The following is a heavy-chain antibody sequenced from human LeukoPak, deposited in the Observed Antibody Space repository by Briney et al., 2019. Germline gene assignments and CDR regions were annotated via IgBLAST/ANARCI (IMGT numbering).Heavy chain of an antibody. Sequence: GGSLRLSCAASGFTFSSYGMHWVRQAPGKGLEWVAVISYDGSNKYYADSVKGRFTISRDNSKNTLYLQMNSLRAEDTAVYYCARSSYSSSSSVWGQGTMVTVSS. CDR2: ISYDGSNK. CDR1: GFTFSSYG. J-gene: IGHJ3*01. D-gene: IGHD6-6*01. V-gene: IGHV3-30*03. CDR3: ARSSYSSSSSV.